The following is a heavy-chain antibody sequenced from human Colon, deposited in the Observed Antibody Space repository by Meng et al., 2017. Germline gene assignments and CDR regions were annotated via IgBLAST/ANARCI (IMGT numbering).Heavy chain of an antibody. CDR3: SRGGDSTKVGRD. D-gene: IGHD1-26*01. CDR2: IHPSGST. CDR1: VGSHSGYY. J-gene: IGHJ4*02. V-gene: IGHV4-34*01. Sequence: GSLRLSCTVHVGSHSGYYLTWIRQPPGKGLEWIGEIHPSGSTHYNPSLWSRVTTSVDTSKNQFSLRLTSVTAADTAVYYCSRGGDSTKVGRDWGQGTLVTVSS.